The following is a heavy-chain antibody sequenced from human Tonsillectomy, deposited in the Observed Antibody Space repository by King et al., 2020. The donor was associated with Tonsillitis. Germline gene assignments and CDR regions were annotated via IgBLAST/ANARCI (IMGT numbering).Heavy chain of an antibody. Sequence: DVQLVESGGGPEQPGGSLRLSCVASGLTFSKYGFCWVRQAPGKGLEWVSTTFGGGGNTYYADSVKGRFGISRDNSKNTVYLHMNSLRVEDTAVYYCVKGPDGSYGMDVWGRGTTVTVSS. J-gene: IGHJ6*02. D-gene: IGHD1-14*01. CDR2: TFGGGGNT. CDR3: VKGPDGSYGMDV. CDR1: GLTFSKYG. V-gene: IGHV3-23*04.